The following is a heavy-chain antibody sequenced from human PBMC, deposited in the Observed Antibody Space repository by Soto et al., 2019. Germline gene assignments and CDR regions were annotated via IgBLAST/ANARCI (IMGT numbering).Heavy chain of an antibody. V-gene: IGHV1-18*01. CDR3: ARGPGSGGYYLDY. CDR2: IGTSNGNT. Sequence: QVHLVQSGAEVKKPGASVKVSCKPSGYTFTSYGISWVRQAPGQGLEWMGWIGTSNGNTNYAQKLQGRVTMTTDTSTSTVDMELKSLRSDDTAVYYCARGPGSGGYYLDYWGQGTPVTVSS. D-gene: IGHD1-26*01. CDR1: GYTFTSYG. J-gene: IGHJ4*02.